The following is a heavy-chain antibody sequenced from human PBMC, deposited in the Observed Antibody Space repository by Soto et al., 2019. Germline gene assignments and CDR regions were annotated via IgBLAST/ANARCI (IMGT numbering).Heavy chain of an antibody. CDR1: GYTFTSYG. V-gene: IGHV1-18*01. Sequence: ASLKVSCKASGYTFTSYGISWVRQAPGQGLEWMGWISAYNGNTNYAQKLQGRVTISVDTSKNQFSLKLSSVTAADTAVYYCARHVLTMIIPAGFDYWGQGTLVTVSS. J-gene: IGHJ4*02. D-gene: IGHD3-22*01. CDR3: ARHVLTMIIPAGFDY. CDR2: ISAYNGNT.